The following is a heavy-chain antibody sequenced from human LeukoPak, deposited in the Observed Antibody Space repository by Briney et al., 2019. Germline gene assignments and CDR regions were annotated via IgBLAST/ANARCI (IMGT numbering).Heavy chain of an antibody. J-gene: IGHJ3*02. V-gene: IGHV4-39*01. D-gene: IGHD3-22*01. Sequence: KASETLSLTCTVSGGSISSSSYYWAWIRQPPGKGLEWIGNIYYSGTTYYNASLKSRVTISVDTSKNQFSLKLSSVTAADTAVYFCARGPYSYDSSGAFDIWGQGTMVTVSS. CDR2: IYYSGTT. CDR1: GGSISSSSYY. CDR3: ARGPYSYDSSGAFDI.